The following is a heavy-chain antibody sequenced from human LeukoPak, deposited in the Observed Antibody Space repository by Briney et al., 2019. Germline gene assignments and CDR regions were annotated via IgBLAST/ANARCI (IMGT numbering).Heavy chain of an antibody. CDR3: ARDGRVGGATNWRYFDY. CDR2: IYTSGST. Sequence: TLSLTCTVSGGSISSGSYYWSWIRQPAGKGLEWIGRIYTSGSTNYNPSLKSRVTISVDTSKNQFSLKLSSVTAADTAVYYCARDGRVGGATNWRYFDYWGQGTLVTVSS. D-gene: IGHD1-26*01. J-gene: IGHJ4*02. V-gene: IGHV4-61*02. CDR1: GGSISSGSYY.